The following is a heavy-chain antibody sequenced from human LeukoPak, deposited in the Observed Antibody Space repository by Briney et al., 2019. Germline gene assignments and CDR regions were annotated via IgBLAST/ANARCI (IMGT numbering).Heavy chain of an antibody. CDR1: GYTFTIYG. V-gene: IGHV1-18*01. CDR3: ARENWNDVGDYYYYMDV. J-gene: IGHJ6*03. Sequence: ASVKVSCKASGYTFTIYGISWVRQAPGQGLEWMGWISAYNGNTNYAQKLQGRVTITTDTSTSTAYMELRSLRSDDTAVYYCARENWNDVGDYYYYMDVWGKGTTVTVSS. CDR2: ISAYNGNT. D-gene: IGHD1-1*01.